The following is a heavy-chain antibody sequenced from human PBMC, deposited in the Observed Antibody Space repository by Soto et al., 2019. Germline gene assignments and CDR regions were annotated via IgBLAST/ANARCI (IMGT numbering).Heavy chain of an antibody. D-gene: IGHD3-9*01. CDR1: GYTFTGYY. Sequence: QVQLEQSGAEVKKPGASVKVSCKASGYTFTGYYVHWLRQAPGQGLEWLGIINPSGGRTSYAQTLQGRITVTRDTSTSTVYMQLSSLRSEDTAVYYCARENGDYDILTDYYPYYYYGMDVWGQGTTVTVSS. CDR2: INPSGGRT. J-gene: IGHJ6*02. CDR3: ARENGDYDILTDYYPYYYYGMDV. V-gene: IGHV1-46*01.